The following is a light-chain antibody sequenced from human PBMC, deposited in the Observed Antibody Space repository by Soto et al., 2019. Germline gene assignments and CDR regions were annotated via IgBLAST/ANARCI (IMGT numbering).Light chain of an antibody. V-gene: IGKV1-12*02. CDR3: QQANSFPFT. Sequence: DIQMTQSPSSVSASVGDRVTITCRASQDITNWLVWYQQKPGKAPNLLIYSASNLQSGVPSRFSGSGSGTDFTLTISSLQPEDFATYYCQQANSFPFTFGPGTKVDVK. J-gene: IGKJ3*01. CDR2: SAS. CDR1: QDITNW.